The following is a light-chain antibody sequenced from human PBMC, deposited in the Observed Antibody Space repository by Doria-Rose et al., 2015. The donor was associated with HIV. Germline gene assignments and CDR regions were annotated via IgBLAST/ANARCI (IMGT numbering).Light chain of an antibody. V-gene: IGLV8-61*01. CDR3: VLYMGSGIWM. CDR1: SGPVTGAYY. Sequence: QSVLTQPPSSSVSLGGTVTLTCGLTSGPVTGAYYPSWHQQTPGQAPRTLIYITYSLASEVADRFSGSILGIRAALTISGAQADDESDYYCVLYMGSGIWMFGGGTKLTVL. J-gene: IGLJ3*02. CDR2: ITY.